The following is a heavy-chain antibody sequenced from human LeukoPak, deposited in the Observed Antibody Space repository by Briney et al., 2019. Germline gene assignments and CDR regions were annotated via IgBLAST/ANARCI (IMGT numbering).Heavy chain of an antibody. CDR2: ISGDGTYA. CDR1: GFIFSTFD. D-gene: IGHD6-6*01. Sequence: GGSLRLSCAASGFIFSTFDMTWVRQSPGKGLEWVASISGDGTYAPYADSAKGRFTISRDNSRNTLYLQMNSLRAEDTAVYYCAKYVASRQPPPEYWGQGTLVTVSS. J-gene: IGHJ4*02. V-gene: IGHV3-23*01. CDR3: AKYVASRQPPPEY.